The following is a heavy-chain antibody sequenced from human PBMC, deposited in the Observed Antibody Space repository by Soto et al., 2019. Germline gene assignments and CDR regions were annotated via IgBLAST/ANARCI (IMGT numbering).Heavy chain of an antibody. Sequence: GASVKVSCKASGYTFTSYYMHWVRQAPGQGLEWMGIINPSGGSTSYAQKFQGRVTMTRDTSTSTVYMELSSLRSEDTAVYHCARAAEHIVVVTATTNNWFDPWGQGTLVTVSS. CDR1: GYTFTSYY. CDR3: ARAAEHIVVVTATTNNWFDP. CDR2: INPSGGST. V-gene: IGHV1-46*01. D-gene: IGHD2-21*02. J-gene: IGHJ5*02.